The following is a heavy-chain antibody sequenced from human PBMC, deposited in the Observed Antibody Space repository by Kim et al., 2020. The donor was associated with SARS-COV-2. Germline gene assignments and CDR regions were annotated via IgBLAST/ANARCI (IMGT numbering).Heavy chain of an antibody. CDR2: ISSNGGST. D-gene: IGHD1-26*01. CDR1: GFTFSSYA. CDR3: VKRARVGARSPYYFDY. Sequence: GGSLRLSCSASGFTFSSYAMHWVRQAPGKGLEYVSAISSNGGSTYYADSVKGRFTISRDNSKNTLYLQMSSLRAEDTAVYYCVKRARVGARSPYYFDYWGQGTLVTVSS. V-gene: IGHV3-64D*06. J-gene: IGHJ4*02.